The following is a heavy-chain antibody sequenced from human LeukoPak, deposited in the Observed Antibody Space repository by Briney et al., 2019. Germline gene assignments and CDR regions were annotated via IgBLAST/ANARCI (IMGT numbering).Heavy chain of an antibody. J-gene: IGHJ4*02. CDR3: AKDSSVYYYDSRNFDY. CDR1: GFTFSSYS. V-gene: IGHV3-21*01. D-gene: IGHD3-22*01. Sequence: GGSLRLSCAASGFTFSSYSMNWVRQAPGKGLEWVSSISSSSSYIYYADSVKGRFTISRDNSKNTLYLQMNSLRAEDTAVYYCAKDSSVYYYDSRNFDYWGQGTLVTVSS. CDR2: ISSSSSYI.